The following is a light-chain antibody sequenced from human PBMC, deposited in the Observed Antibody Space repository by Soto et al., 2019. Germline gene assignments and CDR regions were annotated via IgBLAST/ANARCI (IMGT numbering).Light chain of an antibody. CDR2: SNN. J-gene: IGLJ2*01. V-gene: IGLV1-44*01. Sequence: QSVLTQPPSASGTPGQRVTISCSGSSSNIGSNTVNWYQQLPGTAPKLLIYSNNQRPSVVPDRFSCSKSGTSASLAISGLQYEDEADYYCAAWDDSLNGLVFGGGTKVTVL. CDR3: AAWDDSLNGLV. CDR1: SSNIGSNT.